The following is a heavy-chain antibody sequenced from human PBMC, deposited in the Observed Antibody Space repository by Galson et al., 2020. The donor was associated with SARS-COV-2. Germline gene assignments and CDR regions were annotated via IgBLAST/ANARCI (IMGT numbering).Heavy chain of an antibody. V-gene: IGHV3-23*01. CDR3: AKDRATLRWFDL. CDR1: GFIFRNFA. D-gene: IGHD3-10*01. Sequence: GGSLRLSCAGSGFIFRNFAINWIRQAPGKGLEWVAAISGSGGAPYYADSVKGRFTISRDNSQTTVHLQMNSLRTDDTAVYYCAKDRATLRWFDLWGQGTLVTVSS. CDR2: ISGSGGAP. J-gene: IGHJ5*02.